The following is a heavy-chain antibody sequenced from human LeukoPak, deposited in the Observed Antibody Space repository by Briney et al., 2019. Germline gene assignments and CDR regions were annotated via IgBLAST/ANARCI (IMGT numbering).Heavy chain of an antibody. D-gene: IGHD3-10*01. J-gene: IGHJ4*02. CDR2: IGYSGRT. V-gene: IGHV4-59*01. CDR1: GGSIGSYY. CDR3: AREPLEEYYRSGNFDS. Sequence: SETLSLTCTVSGGSIGSYYWSWIRQPPGKGLEWIGYIGYSGRTNYNPSLKSRVTISVDTSKNQFSLNLRSVTAADTAVYYCAREPLEEYYRSGNFDSWGQGTLVTVSS.